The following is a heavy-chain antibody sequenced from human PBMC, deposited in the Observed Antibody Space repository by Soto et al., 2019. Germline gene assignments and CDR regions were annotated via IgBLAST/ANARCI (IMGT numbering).Heavy chain of an antibody. D-gene: IGHD3-22*01. CDR2: FDPEDGET. Sequence: ASVKVSCKVSGYTLTELSMHWVRQAPGKGLEWMGGFDPEDGETIYAQKFQGRVTITEDASTDTAYMELSSLRSEDTAVYYCERVQYYYDSSGYYYYFEYWGQGTLVTVSS. V-gene: IGHV1-24*01. J-gene: IGHJ4*02. CDR3: ERVQYYYDSSGYYYYFEY. CDR1: GYTLTELS.